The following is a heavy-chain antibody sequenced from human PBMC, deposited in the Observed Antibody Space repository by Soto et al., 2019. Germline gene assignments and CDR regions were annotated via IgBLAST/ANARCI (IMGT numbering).Heavy chain of an antibody. CDR1: GFIFSSYA. CDR3: ARYYDYSGGTSGGMDV. CDR2: ISGSGGST. Sequence: GGSLRLSCAASGFIFSSYAMNWVRQAPGKGLEWVSAISGSGGSTYYADSVKGRFTISRDNSKNTLYLQMNSLRAEDTAVYYCARYYDYSGGTSGGMDVWGQGTTVTVSS. V-gene: IGHV3-23*01. D-gene: IGHD3-22*01. J-gene: IGHJ6*02.